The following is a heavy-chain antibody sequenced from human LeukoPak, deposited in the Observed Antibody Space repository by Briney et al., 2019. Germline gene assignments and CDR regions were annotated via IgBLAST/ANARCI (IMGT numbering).Heavy chain of an antibody. CDR1: GFTFSSYG. J-gene: IGHJ4*02. CDR2: VSVGAATT. D-gene: IGHD7-27*01. Sequence: GGSLRLSCEASGFTFSSYGMTWVRQAPGKGLEWVSGVSVGAATTYYADSVKGRFTISRDNSKNTLYLQMNSLRAEDTAVYYCAKALIGVLRAFDYWGQGTLVTVSS. CDR3: AKALIGVLRAFDY. V-gene: IGHV3-23*01.